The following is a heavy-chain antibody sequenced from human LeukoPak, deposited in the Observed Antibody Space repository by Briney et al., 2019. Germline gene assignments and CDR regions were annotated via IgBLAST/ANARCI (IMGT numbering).Heavy chain of an antibody. D-gene: IGHD3-3*01. V-gene: IGHV4-39*07. CDR1: GGSISSSSYY. CDR2: IYYSGST. Sequence: SETLSLTCTVSGGSISSSSYYWGWIRQPPGKGLEWIGSIYYSGSTNYNPSLKSRVTISVDTSKNQFSLKLSSVTAADTAVYYCARGLASGYPPIPFDYWGQGTLVTVSS. CDR3: ARGLASGYPPIPFDY. J-gene: IGHJ4*02.